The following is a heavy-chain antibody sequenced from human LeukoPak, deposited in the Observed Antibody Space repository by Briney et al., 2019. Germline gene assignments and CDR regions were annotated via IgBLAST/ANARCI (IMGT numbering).Heavy chain of an antibody. V-gene: IGHV1-69*05. CDR3: ARRLSSSPGFDP. CDR1: GGTFSSYA. D-gene: IGHD6-6*01. Sequence: SVKVSCKASGGTFSSYAISWVRQAPGQGLEWMGGIIPIFGTANYAQKFQGRVTITTDESTSTAYMELSSLRSEDTAVYYCARRLSSSPGFDPWGQGTLVTVSS. CDR2: IIPIFGTA. J-gene: IGHJ5*02.